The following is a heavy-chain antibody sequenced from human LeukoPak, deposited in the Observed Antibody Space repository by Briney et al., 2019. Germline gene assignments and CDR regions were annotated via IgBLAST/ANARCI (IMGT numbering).Heavy chain of an antibody. CDR2: VFFTGST. D-gene: IGHD1-26*01. Sequence: SETLSLTCSVSGDSIRSHYWSWIRQPPGKRPEWIGHVFFTGSTTCNPTLEGRVTISIDTSGSQFSLKLTSVTAADTAVYYCARVEWELLGAHLWGQGILLSVSS. CDR3: ARVEWELLGAHL. V-gene: IGHV4-59*11. J-gene: IGHJ4*02. CDR1: GDSIRSHY.